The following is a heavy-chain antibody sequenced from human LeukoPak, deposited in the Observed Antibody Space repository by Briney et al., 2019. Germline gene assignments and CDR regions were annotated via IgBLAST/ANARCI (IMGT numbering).Heavy chain of an antibody. CDR1: GGTFSSYA. V-gene: IGHV1-69*06. CDR2: IIPIFGTA. J-gene: IGHJ5*02. CDR3: AKEVWYYYDSSGHEGWFDP. Sequence: GASVKVSCKASGGTFSSYAISWVRQAPGQGLEWMGGIIPIFGTANYAQKFQGRVTITEDTSTDTAYMELSSLRSEDTAVYYCAKEVWYYYDSSGHEGWFDPWGQGTLVTVSS. D-gene: IGHD3-22*01.